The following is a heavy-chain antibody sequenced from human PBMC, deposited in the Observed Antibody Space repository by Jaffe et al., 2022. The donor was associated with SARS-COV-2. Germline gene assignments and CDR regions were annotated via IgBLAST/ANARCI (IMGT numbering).Heavy chain of an antibody. D-gene: IGHD4-4*01. CDR2: IDPSDSYT. V-gene: IGHV5-10-1*03. CDR1: GYSFTSYW. J-gene: IGHJ4*02. CDR3: ARHMDISSYYAAFDY. Sequence: EVQLLQSGAEVIKPGESLRVSCKGSGYSFTSYWISWVRQMPGKGLEWMGNIDPSDSYTKYSPSFQGHVTISADKSTSTAYLQWSGLKASDTAIYYCARHMDISSYYAAFDYWGQGTLGTVSS.